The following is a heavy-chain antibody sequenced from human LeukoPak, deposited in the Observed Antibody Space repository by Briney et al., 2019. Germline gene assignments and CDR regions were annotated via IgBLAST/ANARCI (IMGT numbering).Heavy chain of an antibody. CDR2: IYSGGST. CDR3: AKDGRRYCSGGTCYDYFDY. Sequence: PGGSLRLSCAASGFTVSSNYMSWVRQAPGKGLEWVSVIYSGGSTYYADSVKGRFTISRDNSKNTLYLQMNSLRAEDTAVYYCAKDGRRYCSGGTCYDYFDYWGQGTLVTVSS. CDR1: GFTVSSNY. J-gene: IGHJ4*02. D-gene: IGHD2-15*01. V-gene: IGHV3-66*01.